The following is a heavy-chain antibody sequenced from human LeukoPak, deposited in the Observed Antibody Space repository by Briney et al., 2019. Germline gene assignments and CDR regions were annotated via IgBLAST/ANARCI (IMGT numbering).Heavy chain of an antibody. D-gene: IGHD3-16*01. J-gene: IGHJ5*02. V-gene: IGHV4-34*01. CDR3: ARVYRRLRSPSQPGYNWFDP. CDR2: INHSGST. Sequence: SETLSLTCAVYGGSFSGYYWSWIRQPPGKGLEWIGEINHSGSTNYNPSLKSRVTISVDTSKNQFSLKLSSVTAPDTAVYYCARVYRRLRSPSQPGYNWFDPWGQGTLVTVSS. CDR1: GGSFSGYY.